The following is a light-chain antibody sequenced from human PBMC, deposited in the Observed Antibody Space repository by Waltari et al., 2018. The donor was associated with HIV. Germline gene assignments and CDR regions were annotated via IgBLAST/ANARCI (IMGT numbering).Light chain of an antibody. Sequence: DIQMTQSPSSLSASVGDRVTITCRASQSISSYLNWYQQKPGMAPKLLIYDASSLQSGVPSRFSGSGSGTDFTLTINSLQPEDFATYFCQQSYSTLPITFGQGTRLEIK. V-gene: IGKV1-39*01. CDR2: DAS. CDR1: QSISSY. CDR3: QQSYSTLPIT. J-gene: IGKJ5*01.